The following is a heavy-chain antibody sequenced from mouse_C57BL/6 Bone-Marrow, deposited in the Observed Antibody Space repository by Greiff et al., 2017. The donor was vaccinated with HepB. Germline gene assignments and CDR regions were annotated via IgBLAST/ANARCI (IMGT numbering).Heavy chain of an antibody. Sequence: VQLQQSGAELVRPGTSVKVSCKASGYAFTNYLIEWVKQRPGQGLEWIGVINPGSGGTNYNEKFKGKATLTADKSSSTAYMQLSSLTSEDSAVYVGARFGGYYGSSYRFAYWGQGTLVTVSA. CDR3: ARFGGYYGSSYRFAY. CDR2: INPGSGGT. CDR1: GYAFTNYL. J-gene: IGHJ3*01. V-gene: IGHV1-54*01. D-gene: IGHD1-1*01.